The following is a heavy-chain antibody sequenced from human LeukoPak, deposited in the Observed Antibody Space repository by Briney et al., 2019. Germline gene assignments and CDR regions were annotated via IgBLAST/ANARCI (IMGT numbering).Heavy chain of an antibody. J-gene: IGHJ4*02. D-gene: IGHD1-26*01. CDR2: ISGSGGST. CDR3: AKDPEIVGAQGLFDY. CDR1: GFTFSSYA. V-gene: IGHV3-23*01. Sequence: PGGSLRLSCAASGFTFSSYAMSWVRQAPGKGLEWVSAISGSGGSTYYADSVKGRFTISRDNSKNTLYLQMNSLRAEDTAVYYCAKDPEIVGAQGLFDYWGQGTLVTVSS.